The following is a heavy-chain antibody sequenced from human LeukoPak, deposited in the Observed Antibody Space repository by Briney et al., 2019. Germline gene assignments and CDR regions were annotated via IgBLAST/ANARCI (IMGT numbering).Heavy chain of an antibody. CDR2: INSDGSST. Sequence: HPGGSPRLSCAASGFTFSSYWMHWVRQAPGKGLAWVSRINSDGSSTSYADSVKGRFTISRDNAKNTLYLQMNSLRAEDTAVYYCARDPTDSGSYDWGQGTLVTVSS. CDR1: GFTFSSYW. CDR3: ARDPTDSGSYD. J-gene: IGHJ4*02. V-gene: IGHV3-74*01. D-gene: IGHD1-26*01.